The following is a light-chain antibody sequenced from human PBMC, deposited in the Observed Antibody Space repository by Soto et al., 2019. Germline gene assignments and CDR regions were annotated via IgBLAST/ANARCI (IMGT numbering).Light chain of an antibody. CDR1: SSDVGGYNY. Sequence: SALAQPASVSGSPGQSIAISCTGTSSDVGGYNYVSWYQQHPGKAPKLLLSEVSNRPSGVSDRFSGSKSGNTASLSISGLQTQDEADYYCSSFTSAYTFVFGTGSKVTV. CDR2: EVS. J-gene: IGLJ1*01. CDR3: SSFTSAYTFV. V-gene: IGLV2-14*01.